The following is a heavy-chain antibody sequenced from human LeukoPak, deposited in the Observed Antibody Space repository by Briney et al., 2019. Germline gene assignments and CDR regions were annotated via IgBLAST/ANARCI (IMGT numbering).Heavy chain of an antibody. CDR1: GFTFSDYG. CDR2: IWSDASNT. CDR3: ARTYNIRYFDT. V-gene: IGHV3-33*01. Sequence: PGGSLRLSCAASGFTFSDYGMHWVRQAPGKGLEWVAVIWSDASNTYYVDSVKGRFTISRDNSKNTLYLQMNSLRAEDTAVYYCARTYNIRYFDTWGQGTLVTVAS. J-gene: IGHJ4*02. D-gene: IGHD3-9*01.